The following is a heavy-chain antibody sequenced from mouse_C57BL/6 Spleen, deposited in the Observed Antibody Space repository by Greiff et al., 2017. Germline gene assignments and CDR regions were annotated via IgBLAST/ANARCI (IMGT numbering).Heavy chain of an antibody. J-gene: IGHJ3*01. V-gene: IGHV1-72*01. CDR1: GYTFTSYW. D-gene: IGHD3-2*02. Sequence: QVQLQQPGAELVKPGASVKLSCKASGYTFTSYWMHWVKQRPGRGLEWIGRIDPNSGGTTYNEKFKSKATLTVDKPSSTAYMQLSSLTSEDSAVYYCARQIAQATFAYWGQGTLVTVSA. CDR3: ARQIAQATFAY. CDR2: IDPNSGGT.